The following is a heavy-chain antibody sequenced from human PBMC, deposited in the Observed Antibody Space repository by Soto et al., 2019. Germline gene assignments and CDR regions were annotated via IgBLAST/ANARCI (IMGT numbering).Heavy chain of an antibody. V-gene: IGHV4-59*08. CDR3: ARQRDNWNWFDP. D-gene: IGHD1-20*01. CDR1: GGSISSYY. Sequence: PSETLSLTCTVSGGSISSYYGSWIRQPPGKGLEWIGYIYYSGSTNYNPSLKSRVTISVDTSKNQFSLKLSSVTAADTAVYYCARQRDNWNWFDPWGQGTLVTVSS. J-gene: IGHJ5*02. CDR2: IYYSGST.